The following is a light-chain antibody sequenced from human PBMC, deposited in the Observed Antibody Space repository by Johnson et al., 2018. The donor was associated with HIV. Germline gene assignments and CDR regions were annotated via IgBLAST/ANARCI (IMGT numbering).Light chain of an antibody. V-gene: IGLV1-51*01. Sequence: QAVLTQPPSVSAAPGQKVTISCSGSSSNIGNNYVSWYQHLPGTAPQLLIYDNNKRPSGIPDRFSGSKSGTSATLGITGLQTGDEADYYCGTWDSNLSGVLSFFGSGTRVTVL. CDR3: GTWDSNLSGVLSF. CDR1: SSNIGNNY. J-gene: IGLJ1*01. CDR2: DNN.